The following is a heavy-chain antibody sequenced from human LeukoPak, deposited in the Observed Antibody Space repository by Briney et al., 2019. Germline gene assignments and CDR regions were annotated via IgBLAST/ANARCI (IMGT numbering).Heavy chain of an antibody. CDR3: ARVAAAGTPTPDY. D-gene: IGHD6-13*01. CDR2: ISHDSSNI. Sequence: GGSLRLSCAASGFTFSSYSMNWVRQAPGKGLEWVSLISHDSSNIYYADSVKGRFTISRDNAKNSLYLQMNSLRAEDTAVYYCARVAAAGTPTPDYWGQGTLVTVSS. V-gene: IGHV3-21*01. J-gene: IGHJ4*02. CDR1: GFTFSSYS.